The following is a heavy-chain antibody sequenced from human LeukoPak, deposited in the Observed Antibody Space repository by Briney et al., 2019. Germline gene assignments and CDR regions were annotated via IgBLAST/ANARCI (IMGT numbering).Heavy chain of an antibody. D-gene: IGHD3-3*01. CDR1: GFTFSRYN. CDR3: ARGFLGDAFDI. J-gene: IGHJ3*02. CDR2: IGTVGDP. Sequence: GGSLRLSCAASGFTFSRYNMHWVRHATGKGLEWVSAIGTVGDPYYPGSVKGRFTISRENAKNSLYLQMNSLRAGDTAVYYCARGFLGDAFDIWGQGTMVTVSS. V-gene: IGHV3-13*05.